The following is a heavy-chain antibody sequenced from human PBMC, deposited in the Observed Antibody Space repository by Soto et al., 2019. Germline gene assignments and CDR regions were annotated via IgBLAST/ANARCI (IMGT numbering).Heavy chain of an antibody. CDR1: GFTFSSDG. Sequence: EVQLLESGGGLVQPGGSLRLSCAAYGFTFSSDGMRWVRQAPGKGLEWVSGISGSGDRTYYADSGKGRFNIARDNSKNTLYLQMKSLRAEDTDVYYWVIGYSYATFYPWGQGTLVNVSS. CDR3: VIGYSYATFYP. CDR2: ISGSGDRT. D-gene: IGHD5-18*01. J-gene: IGHJ5*02. V-gene: IGHV3-23*01.